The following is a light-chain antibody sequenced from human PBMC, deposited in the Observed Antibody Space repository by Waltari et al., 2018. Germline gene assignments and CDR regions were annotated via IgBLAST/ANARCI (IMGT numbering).Light chain of an antibody. J-gene: IGKJ4*01. CDR2: ETS. CDR3: QQYISDSPLT. CDR1: QSVSKF. Sequence: DIQMTQSPSALAASVRDRVTITCRARQSVSKFLAWYQQKPGKVPKLLIYETSTLEGGVPSRFSGSGSGTEFTLTISSLQPDDFATYYCQQYISDSPLTFGGGTKVEIK. V-gene: IGKV1-5*03.